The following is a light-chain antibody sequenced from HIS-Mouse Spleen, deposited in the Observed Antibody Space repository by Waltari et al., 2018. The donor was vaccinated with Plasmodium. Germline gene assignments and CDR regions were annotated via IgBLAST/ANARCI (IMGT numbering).Light chain of an antibody. V-gene: IGLV3-10*01. CDR2: EDS. CDR1: ALPKKY. J-gene: IGLJ3*02. Sequence: SYELTQPPSVSVSPGQTARITCSGDALPKKYAYWYQQKSGQAPVLGIYEDSKRPSGIPERFSGSSSGTMATLTISGAQVDDEADYYCYSTDSSGNHRVFGGGTKLTVL. CDR3: YSTDSSGNHRV.